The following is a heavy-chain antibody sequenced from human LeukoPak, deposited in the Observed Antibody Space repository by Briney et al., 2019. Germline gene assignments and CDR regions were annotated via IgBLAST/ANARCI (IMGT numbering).Heavy chain of an antibody. CDR3: ARDLRLRQQQPYYYYMDV. V-gene: IGHV1-18*01. Sequence: ASVKVSCKASGYTFISHGISWVRQAPGQGLECMGWISPYNGNTNYSQKFQARVTMTTDTSTSTADMELSRLRSDDTAVYYCARDLRLRQQQPYYYYMDVWGKGTTVTVSS. CDR2: ISPYNGNT. D-gene: IGHD6-13*01. CDR1: GYTFISHG. J-gene: IGHJ6*03.